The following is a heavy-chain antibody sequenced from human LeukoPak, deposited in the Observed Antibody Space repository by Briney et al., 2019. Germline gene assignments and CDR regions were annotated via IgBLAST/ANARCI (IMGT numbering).Heavy chain of an antibody. J-gene: IGHJ4*02. V-gene: IGHV3-23*01. CDR2: ISGSGGST. Sequence: GSLRLSCAASGFTFSSYAMSWVRQAPGKGLEWVSAISGSGGSTYYADSVKGRFTISRDNSKNTLYLQMNSLRAEDTAVYYCAKVFYDFWSGYYDYWGQGTLVTVSS. CDR3: AKVFYDFWSGYYDY. CDR1: GFTFSSYA. D-gene: IGHD3-3*01.